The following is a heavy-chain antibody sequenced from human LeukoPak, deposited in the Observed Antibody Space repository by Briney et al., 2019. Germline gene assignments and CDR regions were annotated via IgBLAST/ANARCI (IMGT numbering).Heavy chain of an antibody. Sequence: PSETLSLTCAVSGYYIISAYYWGWIRQPPGKGLEWIGSIYHSGSTYYYNPSLKSRVTISVDTSKNQFSLKLSSVTAADTAVCYCATGIRDNNFDYWGQGTLVTVSS. D-gene: IGHD1-26*01. V-gene: IGHV4-38-2*01. J-gene: IGHJ4*02. CDR1: GYYIISAYY. CDR2: IYHSGSTY. CDR3: ATGIRDNNFDY.